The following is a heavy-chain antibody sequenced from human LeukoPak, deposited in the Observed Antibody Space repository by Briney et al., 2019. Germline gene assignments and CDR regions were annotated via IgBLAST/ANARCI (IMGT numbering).Heavy chain of an antibody. J-gene: IGHJ3*02. CDR3: ARGISSGWSEGAFDI. D-gene: IGHD6-19*01. CDR2: TYSGGST. V-gene: IGHV3-66*01. CDR1: GFTVSSNY. Sequence: QAGGSLRLSCAASGFTVSSNYMSWVRQAPGKGLEWVSVTYSGGSTYYADSVKGRFTISRDNSKNTLYLQMNSLRAEDTAVYYCARGISSGWSEGAFDIWGQGTMVTVSS.